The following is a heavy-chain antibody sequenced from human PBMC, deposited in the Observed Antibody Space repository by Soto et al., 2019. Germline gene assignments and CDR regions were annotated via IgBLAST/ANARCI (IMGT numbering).Heavy chain of an antibody. CDR3: ARGRLHVGGAFAI. D-gene: IGHD2-21*01. Sequence: ASVKVSCKASGYTFTGYYMHWVRQAPGQGLEWMGWINPNSGGTNYAQKFEGWVTMTRDTSISTAYMELSRLRSDDTAVYYCARGRLHVGGAFAIWGQGTMVTVSS. CDR1: GYTFTGYY. V-gene: IGHV1-2*04. CDR2: INPNSGGT. J-gene: IGHJ3*02.